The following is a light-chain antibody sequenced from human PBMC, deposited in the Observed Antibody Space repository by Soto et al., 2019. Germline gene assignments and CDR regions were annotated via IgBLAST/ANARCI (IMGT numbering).Light chain of an antibody. CDR2: VAS. V-gene: IGKV3-15*01. CDR3: QQYNAWPLT. CDR1: QSVNSN. J-gene: IGKJ4*01. Sequence: EIVMTQSPATLSVSPGERVTLSCRASQSVNSNLAWYQQKPGQTPKLLIYVASTRATGIPARFSGSGSGTEFTLTIRSLQSEDFAIYYGQQYNAWPLTFGGGTKVEFK.